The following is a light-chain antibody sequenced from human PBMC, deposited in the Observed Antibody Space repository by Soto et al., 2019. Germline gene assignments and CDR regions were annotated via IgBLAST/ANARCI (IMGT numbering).Light chain of an antibody. CDR2: DAS. V-gene: IGKV3-11*01. CDR1: QSISTH. Sequence: EIVLTQSPATLSLSPGEGATLSCRASQSISTHLAWYQQRPGQAPRLLIYDASNRATGIPARFSGSGSGTDFTVTINSLVPEDFAVYYCQQRSDWPPWTFGQGTKVEIK. CDR3: QQRSDWPPWT. J-gene: IGKJ1*01.